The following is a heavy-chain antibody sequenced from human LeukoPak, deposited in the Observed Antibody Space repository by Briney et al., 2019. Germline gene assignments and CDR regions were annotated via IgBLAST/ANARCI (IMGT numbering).Heavy chain of an antibody. V-gene: IGHV4-31*03. Sequence: PSETLSLTCTVSGGSISSSGYYWSWIRQHPGQGLEWIGYIYYSGSTYYNPSLKSRVTISVDTSKNQFSLKLSSVTAADTAVYYCARVNYYYDSSGYSNWFDPWGQGTLVTVSS. CDR2: IYYSGST. J-gene: IGHJ5*02. D-gene: IGHD3-22*01. CDR3: ARVNYYYDSSGYSNWFDP. CDR1: GGSISSSGYY.